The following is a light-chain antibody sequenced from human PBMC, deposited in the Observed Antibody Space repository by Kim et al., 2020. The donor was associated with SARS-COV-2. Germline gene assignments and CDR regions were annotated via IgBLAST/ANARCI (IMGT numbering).Light chain of an antibody. CDR1: QGISSW. CDR2: AAS. Sequence: AAVGDRVTITGRASQGISSWLVWYQQKPGKAPKLLSYAASSLQSGVPSRFSGSGSGTDFTLTISSLQPEDFATYYCQQANSFPITFGQGTRLEIK. J-gene: IGKJ5*01. V-gene: IGKV1-12*01. CDR3: QQANSFPIT.